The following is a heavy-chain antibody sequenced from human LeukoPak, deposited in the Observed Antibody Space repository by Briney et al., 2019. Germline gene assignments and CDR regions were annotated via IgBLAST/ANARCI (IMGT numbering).Heavy chain of an antibody. CDR2: ISSSGGST. Sequence: GGSLRLSCAASGFTFSSYAMSWVRQAPGKGLEWVSSISSSGGSTYYADSVKGRFTISRDNSKNTVYLQMNSLRAEDTAVYYCACCSSTSCYYWGQGTLVTVSS. J-gene: IGHJ4*02. CDR3: ACCSSTSCYY. D-gene: IGHD2-2*01. CDR1: GFTFSSYA. V-gene: IGHV3-23*01.